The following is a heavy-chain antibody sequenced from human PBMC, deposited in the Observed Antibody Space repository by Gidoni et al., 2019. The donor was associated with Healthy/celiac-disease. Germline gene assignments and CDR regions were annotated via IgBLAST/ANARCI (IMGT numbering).Heavy chain of an antibody. CDR3: ARDSDYYYDSSGYLY. CDR1: GFPFRSYS. CDR2: ISSSSSTI. D-gene: IGHD3-22*01. J-gene: IGHJ4*02. V-gene: IGHV3-48*02. Sequence: EVQLVESGGGLVQPGGSLSLSFASSGFPFRSYSLNWVRQAPGKGLEWVSYISSSSSTIYYADSVKGRFTISRDNAKNSLYLQMNSLRDEDTAVYYCARDSDYYYDSSGYLYWGQGTLVTVSS.